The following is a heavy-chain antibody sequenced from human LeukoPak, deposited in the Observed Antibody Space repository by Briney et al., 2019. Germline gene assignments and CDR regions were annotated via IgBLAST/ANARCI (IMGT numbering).Heavy chain of an antibody. CDR1: GGSISGYY. D-gene: IGHD2-2*01. CDR3: ARLRGLDCSTTSCSRLNAFDI. J-gene: IGHJ3*02. Sequence: PSETLSLTCTISGGSISGYYWGWIRQPPGKGLEWIGYINFIGNTNYNPSLKSRITISQDTSKNLFSLRLSSVTAADTAVCYCARLRGLDCSTTSCSRLNAFDIWGLGTVVTVSS. V-gene: IGHV4-59*08. CDR2: INFIGNT.